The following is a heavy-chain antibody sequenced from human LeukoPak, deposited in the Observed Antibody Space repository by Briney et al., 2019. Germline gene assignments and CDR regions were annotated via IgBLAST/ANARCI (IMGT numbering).Heavy chain of an antibody. CDR2: INYSGMT. CDR3: ARDIDDVGALLDF. CDR1: DDSISNNSYF. V-gene: IGHV4-39*07. D-gene: IGHD1-26*01. J-gene: IGHJ4*02. Sequence: PSETLSLTCAVSDDSISNNSYFWAWIGQPPGKGLEWIGSINYSGMTYYNPSLKSRLTMSVDTAKRQSSLRLTSVTAADTALYYCARDIDDVGALLDFWGQGTLVTVSS.